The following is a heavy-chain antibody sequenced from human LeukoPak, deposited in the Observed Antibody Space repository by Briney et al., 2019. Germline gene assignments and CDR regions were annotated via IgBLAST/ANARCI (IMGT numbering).Heavy chain of an antibody. CDR3: ARGAYGSGTYHDFDI. Sequence: GGSLRLSCAASGFTFSSYGMHWVRPATGKGLEWVAVIWYDGSNKYYVDSVKGRFTISRDNSKNTLYLQVNSLRAEDTAVYYCARGAYGSGTYHDFDIWGQGTMVTVSS. CDR1: GFTFSSYG. CDR2: IWYDGSNK. J-gene: IGHJ3*02. D-gene: IGHD3-10*01. V-gene: IGHV3-33*01.